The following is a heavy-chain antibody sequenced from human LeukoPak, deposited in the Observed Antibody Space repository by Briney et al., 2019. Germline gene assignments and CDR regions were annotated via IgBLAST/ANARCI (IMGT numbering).Heavy chain of an antibody. D-gene: IGHD6-19*01. CDR2: IIPIFGTA. CDR3: ARVDAVVEAVGHNHYYYMDV. CDR1: GGTFSSYA. Sequence: PWASVKVSCKASGGTFSSYAISWVRQAPGQGLEWMGGIIPIFGTANYAQKFQGRVTITADESTRTAYMELSSLRSEDTAVYYCARVDAVVEAVGHNHYYYMDVWGKGTTVIISS. J-gene: IGHJ6*03. V-gene: IGHV1-69*13.